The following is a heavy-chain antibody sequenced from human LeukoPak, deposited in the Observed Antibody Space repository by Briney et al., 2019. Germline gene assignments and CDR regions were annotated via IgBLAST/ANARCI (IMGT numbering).Heavy chain of an antibody. D-gene: IGHD3-22*01. J-gene: IGHJ3*02. CDR3: ARDLQMNYYDSSGYYYHDAFDI. Sequence: ASVKVSCKASGYTFTSYYMHWVRQAPGQGLEWMGIINPSGGSTSYAQKFQGRVTMTRDTSTSTVYMELSSLRSGDTAVYYCARDLQMNYYDSSGYYYHDAFDIWGQGTMVTVSS. V-gene: IGHV1-46*01. CDR1: GYTFTSYY. CDR2: INPSGGST.